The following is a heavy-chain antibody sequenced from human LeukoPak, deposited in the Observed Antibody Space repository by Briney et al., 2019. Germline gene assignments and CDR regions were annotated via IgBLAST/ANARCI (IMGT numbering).Heavy chain of an antibody. CDR1: VYSIISDYF. Sequence: SETLSLTCIVSVYSIISDYFWGWVRQPPGKGPEWIGSIFHSGDVYYNPSLKSRVTLSVEPSKNRLSLKLTSVTAADTAIYYCARVVASTSIDSWGQGTRVTVSS. D-gene: IGHD2-15*01. V-gene: IGHV4-38-2*02. CDR2: IFHSGDV. J-gene: IGHJ4*02. CDR3: ARVVASTSIDS.